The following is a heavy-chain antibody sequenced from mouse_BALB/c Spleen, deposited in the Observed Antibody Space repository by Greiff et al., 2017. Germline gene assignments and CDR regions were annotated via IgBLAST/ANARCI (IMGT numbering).Heavy chain of an antibody. CDR3: AREINPLLRYPDWYFDV. V-gene: IGHV5-4*02. J-gene: IGHJ1*01. CDR2: ISDGGSYT. Sequence: EVQVVESGGGLVKPGGSLKLSCAASGFTFSDYYMYWVRQTPEKRLEWVATISDGGSYTYYPDSVKGRFTISRDNAKNNLYLQMSSLKSEDTAMYYCAREINPLLRYPDWYFDVWGAGTTVTVSS. CDR1: GFTFSDYY. D-gene: IGHD1-1*01.